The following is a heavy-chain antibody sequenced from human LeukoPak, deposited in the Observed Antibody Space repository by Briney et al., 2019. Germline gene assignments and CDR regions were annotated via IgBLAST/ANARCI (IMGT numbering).Heavy chain of an antibody. CDR3: ARVAGSIDY. Sequence: ASVKVSCKASGYSFTTYDTNWVRQATGQGLEWMGWMNLKSGYTGYAQKFQGRVTITRDTSTSTVYMELSSLRPEDTAVYYCARVAGSIDYWGQGTLVTVSS. D-gene: IGHD1-26*01. V-gene: IGHV1-8*01. CDR2: MNLKSGYT. J-gene: IGHJ4*02. CDR1: GYSFTTYD.